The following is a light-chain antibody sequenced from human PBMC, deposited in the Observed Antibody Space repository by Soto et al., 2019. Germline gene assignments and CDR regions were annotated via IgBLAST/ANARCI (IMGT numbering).Light chain of an antibody. CDR2: DAS. CDR1: SSDVGGYNY. Sequence: QSALAQPASVSGSPGQSITISCTGTSSDVGGYNYVSWYQRHPGKAPKLMIYDASNRPSGVSNRFSGSKSGNTASLTISGLQAEDGADYFSSSYTSSGTYVFGTGTKVTVL. J-gene: IGLJ1*01. CDR3: SSYTSSGTYV. V-gene: IGLV2-14*01.